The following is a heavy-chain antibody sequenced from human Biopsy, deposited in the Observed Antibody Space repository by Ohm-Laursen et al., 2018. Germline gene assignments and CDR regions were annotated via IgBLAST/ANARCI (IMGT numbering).Heavy chain of an antibody. CDR1: GFTFSSYS. CDR3: AREADLNDSDSWYETWFDP. J-gene: IGHJ5*02. CDR2: ISTSSTYI. D-gene: IGHD6-13*01. V-gene: IGHV3-21*01. Sequence: SLRLSCAPSGFTFSSYSMNWVRQAPGKGLEWVSSISTSSTYIYYADSVKGRFSISRDDVLNSLYLQMYSMRAEVTAVYYCAREADLNDSDSWYETWFDPWGQGTLVTVSS.